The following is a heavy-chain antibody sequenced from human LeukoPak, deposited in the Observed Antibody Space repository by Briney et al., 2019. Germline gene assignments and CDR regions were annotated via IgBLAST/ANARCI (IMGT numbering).Heavy chain of an antibody. CDR1: GGSFTNYY. D-gene: IGHD6-6*01. CDR2: IYHSGSA. Sequence: PSETLSLTCAVYGGSFTNYYWTWIRQPPGKGLEWIGEIYHSGSANYNPSLKSRVTISVDTSKNQFSLNLTSVTAADTAVYYCARVPAARIYGMDVWGQGTTVTVS. V-gene: IGHV4-34*01. J-gene: IGHJ6*02. CDR3: ARVPAARIYGMDV.